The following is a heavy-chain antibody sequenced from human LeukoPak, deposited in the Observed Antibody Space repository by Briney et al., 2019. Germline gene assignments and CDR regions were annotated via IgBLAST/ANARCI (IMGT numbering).Heavy chain of an antibody. Sequence: GSLRHSCAASGFTFSSYWMSWVRQAPGKGLEWVANIKQDGSEKYYVDSVKGRFTISRDNAKNSLYLQMHSLRAEDTAVYYCARFVWVGASIDYWGQGTLVTVSS. J-gene: IGHJ4*02. CDR1: GFTFSSYW. D-gene: IGHD1-26*01. CDR2: IKQDGSEK. V-gene: IGHV3-7*01. CDR3: ARFVWVGASIDY.